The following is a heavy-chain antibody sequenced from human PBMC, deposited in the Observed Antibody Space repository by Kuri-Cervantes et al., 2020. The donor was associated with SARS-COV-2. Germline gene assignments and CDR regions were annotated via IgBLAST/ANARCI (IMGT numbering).Heavy chain of an antibody. CDR1: GFTLSNYD. CDR3: ARSISGSYVYYYYGMDV. CDR2: ISSNGGSS. D-gene: IGHD1-26*01. V-gene: IGHV3-64*01. Sequence: GESLKISCAASGFTLSNYDLYWVRQAPGKGLEFVSAISSNGGSSYYANSVKGRLTISRDNSKNTLYLQMNSLRAEDTAVYYCARSISGSYVYYYYGMDVWGQGTTVTVSS. J-gene: IGHJ6*02.